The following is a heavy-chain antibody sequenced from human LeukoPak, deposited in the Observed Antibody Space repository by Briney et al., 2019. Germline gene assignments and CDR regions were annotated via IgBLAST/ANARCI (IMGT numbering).Heavy chain of an antibody. CDR1: GFTFSNYW. J-gene: IGHJ6*02. Sequence: GGSLRLSCAASGFTFSNYWIHWVRQAPGKGLVWVSRIDNAGSITTYADSVKGRFTISRDNAENTLFLQMNSLRAEDTAPYYCAKSVAIYFYYGMDVWGQGTTVTVSS. CDR3: AKSVAIYFYYGMDV. CDR2: IDNAGSIT. D-gene: IGHD3-3*01. V-gene: IGHV3-74*03.